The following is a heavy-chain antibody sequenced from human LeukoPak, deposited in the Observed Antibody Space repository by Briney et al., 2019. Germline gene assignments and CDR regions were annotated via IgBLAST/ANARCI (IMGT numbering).Heavy chain of an antibody. CDR1: GFIFSSYG. J-gene: IGHJ4*02. V-gene: IGHV3-30*18. CDR2: ISFDGSNK. Sequence: GGSLRLSCAASGFIFSSYGMHWVRQAPGKGLEWVAVISFDGSNKYYADSVKGRFTISRDNSKNTLYLQMNSLRAEDTAVYYCAKDQRGYSYGYYFDYWGQGTLVTVSS. D-gene: IGHD5-18*01. CDR3: AKDQRGYSYGYYFDY.